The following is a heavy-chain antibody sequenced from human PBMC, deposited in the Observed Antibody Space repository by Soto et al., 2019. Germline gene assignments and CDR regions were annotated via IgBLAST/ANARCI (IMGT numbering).Heavy chain of an antibody. V-gene: IGHV3-30-3*01. CDR2: ISYDGSNK. Sequence: PGGSLRLSCAASGFTFSSYAMHWVRQAPGKGLEWVAVISYDGSNKYYADSVKGRFTISRDNSKNTLYLQMNSLRAEDTAVYYCASRAGAKRYCSGGSCHNAFDIWGQGTMVTVSS. J-gene: IGHJ3*02. CDR3: ASRAGAKRYCSGGSCHNAFDI. CDR1: GFTFSSYA. D-gene: IGHD2-15*01.